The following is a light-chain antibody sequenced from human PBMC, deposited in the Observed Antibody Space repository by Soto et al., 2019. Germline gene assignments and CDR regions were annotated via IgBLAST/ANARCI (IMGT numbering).Light chain of an antibody. J-gene: IGKJ3*01. CDR1: QSISSS. Sequence: AIRMTQSPSSFSASTGDTVTITCRASQSISSSLAWYQQKPGKDPKLLIYAASTLQSGVPSRFSGCGSGTDFTLTINCLQSEDIATYYCHQYYDYPLTFGPGTRVDIK. V-gene: IGKV1-8*01. CDR2: AAS. CDR3: HQYYDYPLT.